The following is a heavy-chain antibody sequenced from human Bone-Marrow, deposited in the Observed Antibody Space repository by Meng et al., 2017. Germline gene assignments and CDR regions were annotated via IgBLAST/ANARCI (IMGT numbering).Heavy chain of an antibody. Sequence: QVQVQQWVAGLLKPSETLSLTCAFYGGSFRSYDWSWIRQPPGKGLEWLGQINHSGSTNDNPSLKSRVTISIDTSRNQLSLKLSSVTAADTAVYYCRLAYCMGDCVDYWGQGTLVTVSS. J-gene: IGHJ4*02. CDR2: INHSGST. CDR1: GGSFRSYD. V-gene: IGHV4-34*01. CDR3: RLAYCMGDCVDY. D-gene: IGHD2-21*01.